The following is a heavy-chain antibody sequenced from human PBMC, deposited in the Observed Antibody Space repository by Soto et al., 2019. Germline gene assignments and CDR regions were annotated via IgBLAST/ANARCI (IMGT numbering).Heavy chain of an antibody. D-gene: IGHD6-13*01. V-gene: IGHV3-11*05. CDR3: ARVSAVGSNDAFDI. CDR2: ISSISSYK. CDR1: GFTFSDYY. J-gene: IGHJ3*02. Sequence: QVQLVESGGGLVKPGGSLRLSCAASGFTFSDYYMSWIRQAPGKGLEWVSYISSISSYKYYTDSVKGRFTISRDNAENSLYLKMDSLRAEDTAVYYCARVSAVGSNDAFDIWGQGTMVTVSS.